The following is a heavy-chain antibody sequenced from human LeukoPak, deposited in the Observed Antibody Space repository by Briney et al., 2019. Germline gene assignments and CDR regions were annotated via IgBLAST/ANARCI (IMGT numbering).Heavy chain of an antibody. Sequence: ASVKVSCKASGYSFTSYDINWVRQATGQGLEWVGSMNPNSGNTDYAQKLQGRITMTRSTSISTAYMELSSLRSEDTAVYYCARGDYWGQRTLVTVSS. CDR3: ARGDY. CDR1: GYSFTSYD. J-gene: IGHJ4*02. V-gene: IGHV1-8*01. CDR2: MNPNSGNT.